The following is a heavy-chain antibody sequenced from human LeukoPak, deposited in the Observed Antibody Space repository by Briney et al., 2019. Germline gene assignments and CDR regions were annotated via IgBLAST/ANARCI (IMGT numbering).Heavy chain of an antibody. CDR1: GGSFSGYY. V-gene: IGHV4-4*07. J-gene: IGHJ6*02. CDR2: IYTSGST. CDR3: ARDSIAATDDMDV. D-gene: IGHD6-13*01. Sequence: SETLSLTCAVHGGSFSGYYWSWIRQPAGKGLEWIGRIYTSGSTNYNPSLKSRVTMSVDTSKNQFSLKLSSVTAADTAVYYCARDSIAATDDMDVWGQGTTVTVSS.